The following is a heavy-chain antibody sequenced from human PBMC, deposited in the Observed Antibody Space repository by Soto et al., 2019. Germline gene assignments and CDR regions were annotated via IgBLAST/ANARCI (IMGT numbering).Heavy chain of an antibody. D-gene: IGHD6-19*01. CDR2: INPTDSYS. V-gene: IGHV5-10-1*03. CDR1: GYTFSTYS. Sequence: EVQLVQSGAEVKKPGESLSISCKGSGYTFSTYSIAWVRLVPAKGLEWVARINPTDSYSDYNPSFRGHVTISADKSASVVYLQWSSLKASDTGVYFCARDISVAGPRGLDPWGQGTLVTVSS. J-gene: IGHJ5*01. CDR3: ARDISVAGPRGLDP.